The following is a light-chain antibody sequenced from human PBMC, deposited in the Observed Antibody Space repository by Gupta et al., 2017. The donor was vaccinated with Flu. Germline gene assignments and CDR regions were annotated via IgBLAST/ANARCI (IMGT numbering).Light chain of an antibody. CDR2: EVT. CDR3: SSYAGSNTPYV. V-gene: IGLV2-8*01. CDR1: SSDVGGYEY. J-gene: IGLJ1*01. Sequence: SALTQPPSASGSPGQSVTNSCPGTSSDVGGYEYVSWYQQHPGKAPKVLIYEVTKRPSGVPDRFSGSKSGNTASLTVSGLQAEDEADYYCSSYAGSNTPYVFGTGTKVTVL.